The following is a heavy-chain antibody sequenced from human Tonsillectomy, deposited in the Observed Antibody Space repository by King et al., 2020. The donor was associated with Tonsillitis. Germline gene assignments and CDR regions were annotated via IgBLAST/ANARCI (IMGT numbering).Heavy chain of an antibody. D-gene: IGHD2-21*01. Sequence: TLKESGPALVKPTQTLTLTCTFSGFSLSTTGVGVGWIRQPPGKALEWLALIYWDDDKRYSPSLKTRLTITKDTSKNQVVLTMTNMDPVDTATYYCARKDDCGDEDSRTAYTWFDPWGQGTLVTVSS. J-gene: IGHJ5*02. CDR1: GFSLSTTGVG. CDR3: ARKDDCGDEDSRTAYTWFDP. V-gene: IGHV2-5*02. CDR2: IYWDDDK.